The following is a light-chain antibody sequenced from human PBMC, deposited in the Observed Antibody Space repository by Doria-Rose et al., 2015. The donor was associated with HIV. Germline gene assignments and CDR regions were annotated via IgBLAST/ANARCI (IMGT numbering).Light chain of an antibody. CDR1: QSLLYTSKNY. CDR3: QQYYDTPS. V-gene: IGKV4-1*01. J-gene: IGKJ3*01. CDR2: WAS. Sequence: EIVMTQSPEFLGMSLGERATLNCKSNQSLLYTSKNYLAWYQRKPGQPPKLLIYWASTRQSGVPARFSGSGSGTDFTLTISSLEAEDVAVYYCQQYYDTPSFGPGTTVDIK.